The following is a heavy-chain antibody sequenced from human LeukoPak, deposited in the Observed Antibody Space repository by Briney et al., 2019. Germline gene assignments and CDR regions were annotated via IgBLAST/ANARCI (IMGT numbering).Heavy chain of an antibody. CDR3: ATAGGYSYEGFDH. CDR2: IKPDGSEK. J-gene: IGHJ4*02. Sequence: GGSLRLSCAASGFTFSSSWMSWVRQAPGKGLEWVTNIKPDGSEKYYVDSVKGRFTISRDNAKNSLYLQMNSLRAEDTAVYYCATAGGYSYEGFDHWGQGTLVTVSS. D-gene: IGHD5-24*01. V-gene: IGHV3-7*03. CDR1: GFTFSSSW.